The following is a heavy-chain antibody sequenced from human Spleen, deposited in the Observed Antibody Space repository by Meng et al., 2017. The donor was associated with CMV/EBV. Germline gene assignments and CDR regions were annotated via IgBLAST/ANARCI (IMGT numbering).Heavy chain of an antibody. J-gene: IGHJ4*02. D-gene: IGHD3-3*01. CDR1: GGSFSGYY. V-gene: IGHV4-34*01. CDR3: AGEGYDFWSGLADY. Sequence: QVQLKQWGAGLLKPSETLSLPCAVYGGSFSGYYWSWIRQPPGKGLEWIGEINHSGSTNYNPSLKSRVTISVDTSKNQFSLKLSSVTAADTAVYYCAGEGYDFWSGLADYWGQGTLVTVSS. CDR2: INHSGST.